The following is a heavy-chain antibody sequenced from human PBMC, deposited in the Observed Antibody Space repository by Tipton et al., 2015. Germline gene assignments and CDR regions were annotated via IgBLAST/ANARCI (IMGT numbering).Heavy chain of an antibody. CDR1: GGSISSGGYY. CDR2: IYYSGST. V-gene: IGHV4-39*01. CDR3: ARQIAVAARDWFDP. Sequence: TLSLTCTVSGGSISSGGYYWNWIRQPPGKGLEWIGSIYYSGSTYYNPSPKSRVTISVDTSKNQFSLKLSSVTAADTAVYYCARQIAVAARDWFDPWGQGTLVTVSS. D-gene: IGHD6-13*01. J-gene: IGHJ5*02.